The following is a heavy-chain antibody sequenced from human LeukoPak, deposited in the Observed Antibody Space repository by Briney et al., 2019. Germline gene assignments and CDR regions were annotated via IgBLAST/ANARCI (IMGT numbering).Heavy chain of an antibody. J-gene: IGHJ4*02. Sequence: SETLSLTCTVSGGSISSYYWSWIRQPPGKGLEWIGYIYYSGSTNYNPSLKSRVTISVDTSKNQFSLKLSSVTAADTAVYYCARETYSGELEYWGQGTLVTASS. D-gene: IGHD1-26*01. V-gene: IGHV4-59*01. CDR2: IYYSGST. CDR1: GGSISSYY. CDR3: ARETYSGELEY.